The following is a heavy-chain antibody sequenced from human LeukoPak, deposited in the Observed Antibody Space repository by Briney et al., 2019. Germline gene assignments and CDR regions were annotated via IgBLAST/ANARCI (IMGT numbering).Heavy chain of an antibody. Sequence: GGPLRLSCVASGFTFSSYSMNWVRQAPGKGLEWVANINQDGSAKYYVGSVKGRFTFSRDNAMNSLFLQMNSLRAEDTAVYYCARDVHGGAFDYWGQGTLVTVSS. D-gene: IGHD4-23*01. CDR2: INQDGSAK. CDR3: ARDVHGGAFDY. V-gene: IGHV3-7*01. J-gene: IGHJ4*02. CDR1: GFTFSSYS.